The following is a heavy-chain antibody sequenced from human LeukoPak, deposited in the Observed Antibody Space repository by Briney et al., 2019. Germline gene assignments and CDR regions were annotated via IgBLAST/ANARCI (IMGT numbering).Heavy chain of an antibody. J-gene: IGHJ4*02. D-gene: IGHD3-3*01. CDR2: IYYSGST. CDR3: ASGRYYDFWGGYCEFDY. Sequence: PSETLSLTCTVSGGSISSSSYYWGWIRQPPGKGLEWIGSIYYSGSTYYNPSLKSRVTISVDTSKNQFSLKLSSVTAADTAVYYCASGRYYDFWGGYCEFDYWGQGTLVTVSS. V-gene: IGHV4-39*01. CDR1: GGSISSSSYY.